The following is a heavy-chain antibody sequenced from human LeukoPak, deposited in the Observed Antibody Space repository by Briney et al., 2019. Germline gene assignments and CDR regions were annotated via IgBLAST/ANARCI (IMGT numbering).Heavy chain of an antibody. D-gene: IGHD3-10*01. J-gene: IGHJ5*02. V-gene: IGHV4-31*03. CDR1: GGSISSGGYY. CDR3: ARARTGMFWFDP. CDR2: IYYSGST. Sequence: SQTLSLTCTVSGGSISSGGYYWSWIRQHPGKGLEWIGYIYYSGSTYYTPSLKSRVTISVDTSKNQFSLKLSSVTAADTAVYYCARARTGMFWFDPWGQGTLVTVSS.